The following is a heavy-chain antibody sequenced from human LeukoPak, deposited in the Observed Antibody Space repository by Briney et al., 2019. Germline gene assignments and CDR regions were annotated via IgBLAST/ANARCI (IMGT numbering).Heavy chain of an antibody. J-gene: IGHJ4*02. CDR2: INTDGSIT. V-gene: IGHV3-74*01. Sequence: GGSLRLSCAASGFTFSDYWIHWVRKAPGKGLVWVSRINTDGSITNYADSVKGRFSISRDNAKNTLYLQMSSLRAEDTAVYYCARDRGPRTGFMVREAYDYWGQGTLVTVSS. D-gene: IGHD3-10*01. CDR3: ARDRGPRTGFMVREAYDY. CDR1: GFTFSDYW.